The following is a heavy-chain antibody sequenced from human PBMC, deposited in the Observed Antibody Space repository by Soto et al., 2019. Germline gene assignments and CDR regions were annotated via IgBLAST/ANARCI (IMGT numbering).Heavy chain of an antibody. CDR3: ARARVGYCSSTSRYTSYNWFDP. CDR1: GGSISSGGYY. D-gene: IGHD2-2*02. Sequence: SETLSLTGTVSGGSISSGGYYWMWIRQHPGKGLEWMGYSYYSGSTDYNPSLKSRVTISVDTSKNQFSLNLRFVSAADTAAHYRARARVGYCSSTSRYTSYNWFDPWRQGTLGTVSS. V-gene: IGHV4-31*03. J-gene: IGHJ5*02. CDR2: SYYSGST.